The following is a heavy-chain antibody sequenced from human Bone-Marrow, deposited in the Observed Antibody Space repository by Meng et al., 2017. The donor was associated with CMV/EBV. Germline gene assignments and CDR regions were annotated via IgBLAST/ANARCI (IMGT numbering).Heavy chain of an antibody. Sequence: LSLTCAASGFTFTDHYMDWVRQAPGKGLEWVGRTRNAANSYTTEYAASVKGRFTISRQDSQNSIYLQMNSLRLEDTAVYYCARSRGRYGRYGSGSMRLAQYYYGMDVWGQGTTVTVSS. D-gene: IGHD3-10*01. J-gene: IGHJ6*02. V-gene: IGHV3-72*01. CDR3: ARSRGRYGRYGSGSMRLAQYYYGMDV. CDR2: TRNAANSYTT. CDR1: GFTFTDHY.